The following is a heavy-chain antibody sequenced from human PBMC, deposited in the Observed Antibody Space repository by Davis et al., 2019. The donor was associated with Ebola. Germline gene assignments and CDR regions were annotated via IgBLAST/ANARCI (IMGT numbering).Heavy chain of an antibody. CDR2: IYYSGNT. CDR1: GDSMSSHY. V-gene: IGHV4-59*11. Sequence: SETLSLTCTVSGDSMSSHYWSWIRQPPGKGLEWIGYIYYSGNTNYNPSLKSRVTISVDTSKNQFSLKLNSVIAADTAVYYCVREKRGYCTGGICYTSNAFDIWGQGTMVTVSS. CDR3: VREKRGYCTGGICYTSNAFDI. J-gene: IGHJ3*02. D-gene: IGHD2-8*02.